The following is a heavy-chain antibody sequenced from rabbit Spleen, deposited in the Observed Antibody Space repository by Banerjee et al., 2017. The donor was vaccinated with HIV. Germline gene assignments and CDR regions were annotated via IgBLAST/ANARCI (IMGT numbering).Heavy chain of an antibody. V-gene: IGHV1S40*01. J-gene: IGHJ4*01. D-gene: IGHD2-1*01. CDR3: ARGSAAMTMVITGYYLNL. CDR2: IYPDGSGST. CDR1: GFSFSSTYY. Sequence: QSLEESWGDMVKPGASLTLTCTASGFSFSSTYYICWVRQAPGKGPEWIGCIYPDGSGSTAYASWAKGRFTISKTSSTTVTLQMTSLTAADTATYFCARGSAAMTMVITGYYLNLWGPGTLVTVS.